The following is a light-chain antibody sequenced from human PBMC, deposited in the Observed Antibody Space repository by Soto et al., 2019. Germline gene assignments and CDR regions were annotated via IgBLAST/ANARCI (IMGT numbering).Light chain of an antibody. CDR1: QSVSRY. CDR3: QQYNNWPIT. J-gene: IGKJ5*01. V-gene: IGKV3-15*01. Sequence: EIVLTQSPATLSLSPGERATLSCRASQSVSRYLAWYQQKPGQAPRLLIYGASTRATGLPARFSGSGSGTEFTLTISSLQSEDFAVYYCQQYNNWPITFGQGTRLEIK. CDR2: GAS.